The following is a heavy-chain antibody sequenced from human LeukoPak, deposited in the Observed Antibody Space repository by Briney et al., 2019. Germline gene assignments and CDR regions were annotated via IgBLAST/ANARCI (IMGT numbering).Heavy chain of an antibody. V-gene: IGHV3-11*06. D-gene: IGHD5-18*01. CDR3: ANYKGVQAFTAPLDY. Sequence: GGSLRLSCAASGFTFSDYFMRWVRQAPEEGLEWVSYFGPSSNNINYAVSVKGRFTGRRNNAKNSLYLQMNSLRDEDTAIYYCANYKGVQAFTAPLDYWGQGTMVTVSS. CDR1: GFTFSDYF. CDR2: FGPSSNNI. J-gene: IGHJ4*02.